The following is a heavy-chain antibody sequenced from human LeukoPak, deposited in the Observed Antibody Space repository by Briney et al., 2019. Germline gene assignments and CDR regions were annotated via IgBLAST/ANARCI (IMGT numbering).Heavy chain of an antibody. CDR3: SRTHKAFAGARDAFDI. D-gene: IGHD3-10*01. CDR2: TYYRSKWYN. Sequence: SQTLSLTCAIPGDSVSSNSAAWNWIRQSPSRGLAWLGRTYYRSKWYNDYAVSVKSRITINSDTSKNQFSLQLNSVTPEDTAVYYCSRTHKAFAGARDAFDIWGQGTMVTVSS. V-gene: IGHV6-1*01. J-gene: IGHJ3*02. CDR1: GDSVSSNSAA.